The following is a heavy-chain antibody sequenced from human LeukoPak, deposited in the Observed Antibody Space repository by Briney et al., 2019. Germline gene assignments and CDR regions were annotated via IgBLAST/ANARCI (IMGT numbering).Heavy chain of an antibody. CDR3: GRFTRSGDSVY. D-gene: IGHD7-27*01. V-gene: IGHV3-7*04. Sequence: GGSLRLSCAASGFTFSSYWMSWVRQAPGKGLEWVANIKQDGSEKQYVDSVKDRFAISRDNAENSLYLQMNSLKAEDTAVYYCGRFTRSGDSVYWGQGTLVTVSS. J-gene: IGHJ4*02. CDR1: GFTFSSYW. CDR2: IKQDGSEK.